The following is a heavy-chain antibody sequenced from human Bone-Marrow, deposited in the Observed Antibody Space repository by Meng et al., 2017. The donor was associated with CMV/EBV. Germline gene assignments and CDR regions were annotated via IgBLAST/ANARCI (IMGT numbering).Heavy chain of an antibody. CDR1: GYTFTSYY. J-gene: IGHJ4*02. V-gene: IGHV1-2*02. CDR2: IHPNNGAT. Sequence: ASVKVSCKASGYTFTSYYIHWVRQAPGQGLDWMGWIHPNNGATHYVQKYQGRVTMTRDTSISTAYMELSSLTYDDTAVYYCVREYISSWFDYWGQGSLVTVSS. D-gene: IGHD6-13*01. CDR3: VREYISSWFDY.